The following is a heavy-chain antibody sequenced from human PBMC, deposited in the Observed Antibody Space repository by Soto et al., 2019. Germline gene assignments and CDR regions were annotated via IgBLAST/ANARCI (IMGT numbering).Heavy chain of an antibody. CDR1: GFTFSSYA. V-gene: IGHV3-23*01. CDR3: AKLPQCETSTGYLIYFDY. D-gene: IGHD3-9*01. Sequence: EVQLLESGGGLVQPGGSLRLSCAASGFTFSSYARSWVRQAPGKGLEWVSSVSGSGGSTYYAETVKGRFTISRDNSKNTLYLQMNSLRAEDTAVYFWAKLPQCETSTGYLIYFDYWGPGILVTVSS. J-gene: IGHJ4*02. CDR2: VSGSGGST.